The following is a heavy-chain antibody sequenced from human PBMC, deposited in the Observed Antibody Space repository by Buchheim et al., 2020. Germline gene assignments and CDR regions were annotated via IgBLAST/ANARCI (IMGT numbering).Heavy chain of an antibody. V-gene: IGHV3-7*01. J-gene: IGHJ4*02. D-gene: IGHD6-13*01. Sequence: EVQLVESGGGLVQPGGSLRLSCAASGFTFSSYWMSWVRQAPGKGLEWVANIKQDGSEKYYVASVKGRFTISRDNAKNSLYLQMNSLRAEDTAVYYCARFSARGYSSSWPLDYWGQGTL. CDR3: ARFSARGYSSSWPLDY. CDR2: IKQDGSEK. CDR1: GFTFSSYW.